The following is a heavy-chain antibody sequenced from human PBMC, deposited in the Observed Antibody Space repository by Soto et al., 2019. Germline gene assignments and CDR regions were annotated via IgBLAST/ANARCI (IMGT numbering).Heavy chain of an antibody. D-gene: IGHD4-17*01. CDR1: GGSFSGYY. CDR3: AEGGQTYGDYVFDY. J-gene: IGHJ4*02. CDR2: INHSGST. Sequence: SETLSLTCAVYGGSFSGYYWSWIRQPPGKGLEWIGEINHSGSTNYNPSLKSRVTISVDTSKNQFSLKLSSVTAADTAVYYCAEGGQTYGDYVFDYWGQGTLVIVSS. V-gene: IGHV4-34*01.